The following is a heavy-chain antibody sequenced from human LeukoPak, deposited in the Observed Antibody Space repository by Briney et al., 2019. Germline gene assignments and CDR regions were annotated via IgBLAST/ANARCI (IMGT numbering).Heavy chain of an antibody. V-gene: IGHV4-34*01. CDR1: GASSSGYY. CDR3: AVRRTGGYFDD. J-gene: IGHJ4*02. Sequence: SETLSLTCAVFGASSSGYYWSWIRQPPGKGLEWVGAINHSGSTNYNPSLKSRVTITVDTSKNQFSLNLTSVTAADTAVYYCAVRRTGGYFDDWGQGTLVTVSS. CDR2: INHSGST. D-gene: IGHD3/OR15-3a*01.